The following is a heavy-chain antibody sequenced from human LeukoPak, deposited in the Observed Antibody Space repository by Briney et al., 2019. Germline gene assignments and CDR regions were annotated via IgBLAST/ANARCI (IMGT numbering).Heavy chain of an antibody. CDR3: ARGIAAAGRVFDY. D-gene: IGHD6-13*01. CDR1: GFTFSSYS. Sequence: PGGSLRLSCAASGFTFSSYSMNWARQAPGKGLEWVSSISSSSSYIYYADSVKGRFTISRDNAKNSLYLQMNSLRAEDTAVYYCARGIAAAGRVFDYWGQGTLVTVSS. J-gene: IGHJ4*02. CDR2: ISSSSSYI. V-gene: IGHV3-21*01.